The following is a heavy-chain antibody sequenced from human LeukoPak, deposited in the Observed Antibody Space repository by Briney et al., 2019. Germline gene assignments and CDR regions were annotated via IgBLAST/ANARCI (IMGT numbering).Heavy chain of an antibody. J-gene: IGHJ4*02. V-gene: IGHV1-2*02. D-gene: IGHD3-9*01. Sequence: ASVKVSCKASGYIFTDYYIHWMRQAPGQGLEWMGWINPNHGDTNYAQKFQDRVSMTRDTSISAAYMHLSRLRSADTAVYYCARSPHILTGENFDYWGQGTLLTVSS. CDR3: ARSPHILTGENFDY. CDR1: GYIFTDYY. CDR2: INPNHGDT.